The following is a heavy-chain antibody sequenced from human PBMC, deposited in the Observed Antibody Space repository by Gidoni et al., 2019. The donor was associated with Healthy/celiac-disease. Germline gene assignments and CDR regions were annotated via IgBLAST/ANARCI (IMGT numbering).Heavy chain of an antibody. CDR1: GFTFSSYS. V-gene: IGHV3-21*01. CDR2: ISSSSSYI. J-gene: IGHJ6*02. D-gene: IGHD6-13*01. CDR3: CVAAAGAKYYGMDV. Sequence: EVQLVESGGGLVKPGGSLRLSCAASGFTFSSYSMNWVRQAPGKGLEWVSSISSSSSYIYYADSVKGRFTISRDNAKNSLYLQMNSLRAEDTAVYYCCVAAAGAKYYGMDVWGQGTTVTVSS.